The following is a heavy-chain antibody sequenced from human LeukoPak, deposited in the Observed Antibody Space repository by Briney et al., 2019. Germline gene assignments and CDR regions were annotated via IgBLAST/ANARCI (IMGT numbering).Heavy chain of an antibody. J-gene: IGHJ4*02. CDR2: IYSRGTT. V-gene: IGHV4-4*09. D-gene: IGHD3-10*02. CDR3: ARRTPGPQLGDYVAYYFDL. Sequence: SETLSLTCTVSGDSIRTNSWIRVRQPPEKGLEWIGYIYSRGTTKYNPSLKSRGTISIDSSKDQLSLKLTSVTAADTAVYYCARRTPGPQLGDYVAYYFDLWGLGALVTVSS. CDR1: GDSIRTNS.